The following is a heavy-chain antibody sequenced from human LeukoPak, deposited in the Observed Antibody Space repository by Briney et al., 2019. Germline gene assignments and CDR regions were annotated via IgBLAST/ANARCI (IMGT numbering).Heavy chain of an antibody. Sequence: SETLSLTCTVSGGSVSISNYYWGWVRQPPGKGLEWIGSIYHRESTYYNPSLKSRVTISVDTSKNQFSLKLSSVTAADTAVYYCARDATRMGNYFDYWGQGTLVTVSS. CDR3: ARDATRMGNYFDY. D-gene: IGHD5-12*01. CDR1: GGSVSISNYY. V-gene: IGHV4-39*07. CDR2: IYHREST. J-gene: IGHJ4*02.